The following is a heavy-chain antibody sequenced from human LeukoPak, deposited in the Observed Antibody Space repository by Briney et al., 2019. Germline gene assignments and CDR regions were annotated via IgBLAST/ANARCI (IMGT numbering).Heavy chain of an antibody. CDR3: ARGPYCGGDCLVASRW. CDR1: GGTFSSYA. CDR2: IIPIFGTA. Sequence: GASVKVSCKASGGTFSSYAISWVRQAPGQGLEWMGGIIPIFGTANYAQKFQGRVTITADESTSTAYMELSSLGSEDTAVYYCARGPYCGGDCLVASRWWGQGTLVTVSS. V-gene: IGHV1-69*13. D-gene: IGHD2-21*02. J-gene: IGHJ4*02.